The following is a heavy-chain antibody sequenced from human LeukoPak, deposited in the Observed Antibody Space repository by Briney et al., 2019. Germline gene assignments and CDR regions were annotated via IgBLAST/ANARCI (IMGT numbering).Heavy chain of an antibody. Sequence: KPGRSLRLSCTASGFTFGDHAMSWFRQAPGKGREGVGFIRSKAYGGTTEYAASVKGRFTISRDDSKSIAYLQMNSLKTEDTAVYYCTRGRGDYVWGSYRLYWGQGTLVTVSS. J-gene: IGHJ4*02. CDR2: IRSKAYGGTT. D-gene: IGHD3-16*02. V-gene: IGHV3-49*05. CDR1: GFTFGDHA. CDR3: TRGRGDYVWGSYRLY.